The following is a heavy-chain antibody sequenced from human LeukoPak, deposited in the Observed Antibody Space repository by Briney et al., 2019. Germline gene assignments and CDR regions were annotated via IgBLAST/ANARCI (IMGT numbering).Heavy chain of an antibody. J-gene: IGHJ4*02. V-gene: IGHV3-21*01. Sequence: GGSLRLSCAASGFTFSSYSMNWVRQAPGKGLEWVSSISSSSSYIYYADSVKGRFTISRDNAKNSLYLQMNSLRAEDTAVYYCARPCGASPGIAYWGQGTLVTVSS. CDR3: ARPCGASPGIAY. CDR1: GFTFSSYS. D-gene: IGHD6-13*01. CDR2: ISSSSSYI.